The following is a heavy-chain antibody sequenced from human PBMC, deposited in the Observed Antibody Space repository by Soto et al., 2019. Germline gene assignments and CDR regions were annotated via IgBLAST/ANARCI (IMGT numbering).Heavy chain of an antibody. D-gene: IGHD3-9*01. V-gene: IGHV5-51*01. CDR3: ARLYSDILIGAGFDI. CDR2: IYPADSDT. CDR1: GYSFTSHW. Sequence: GESLKISCKGSGYSFTSHWIGWVRQKHGKGLEWMGIIYPADSDTRYSPSFQGQVTISADKSISTAYLQWSSLKALDTALYYCARLYSDILIGAGFDIWGQETMVTV. J-gene: IGHJ3*02.